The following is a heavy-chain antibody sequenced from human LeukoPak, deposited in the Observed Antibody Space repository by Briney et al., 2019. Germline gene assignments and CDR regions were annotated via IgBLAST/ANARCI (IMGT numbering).Heavy chain of an antibody. CDR2: IYHSGST. V-gene: IGHV4-30-2*01. J-gene: IGHJ4*02. Sequence: SQTLSLTCAVSGGSISSGGYSWSWIRQPPGKGLEWIGYIYHSGSTYYNPSLESRVTISVDRSKNQFSLKLSSVTAADTAVYYRASVYGDYVFDYWGQGTLVTVSS. D-gene: IGHD4-17*01. CDR3: ASVYGDYVFDY. CDR1: GGSISSGGYS.